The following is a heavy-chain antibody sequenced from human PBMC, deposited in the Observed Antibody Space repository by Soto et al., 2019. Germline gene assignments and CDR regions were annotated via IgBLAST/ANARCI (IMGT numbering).Heavy chain of an antibody. V-gene: IGHV1-69*08. CDR1: GGTLSSYT. J-gene: IGHJ4*02. CDR3: ARDKGYFSGASCPDFDY. D-gene: IGHD2-15*01. Sequence: QVQLVQSGAEVQKPGSSVKVSCKASGGTLSSYTFSWVRQAPGQGLEWMGRIIPNLGITNYAQKFQGRITIIVDKSTSTAYMELSSLRSEDTAVYYCARDKGYFSGASCPDFDYLGQGTLVTVSS. CDR2: IIPNLGIT.